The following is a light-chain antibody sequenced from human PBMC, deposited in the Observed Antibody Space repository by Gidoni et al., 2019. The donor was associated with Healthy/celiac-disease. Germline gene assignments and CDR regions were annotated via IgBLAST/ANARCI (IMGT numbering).Light chain of an antibody. J-gene: IGKJ4*01. CDR2: GSS. Sequence: DIVLTQSPDILSLSPGESATLSCRASQTVTSSYLAWYQHISGQSPRLLIYGSSTRATGIPARFSGSGSGTEFTLTISALQSEDFAVYYCQQHQNWPLTFGGGTKVEIK. CDR1: QTVTSS. CDR3: QQHQNWPLT. V-gene: IGKV3-15*01.